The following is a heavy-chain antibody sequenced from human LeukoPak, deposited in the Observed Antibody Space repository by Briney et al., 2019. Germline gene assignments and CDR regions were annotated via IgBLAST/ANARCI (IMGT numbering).Heavy chain of an antibody. CDR2: ISSSGSTI. D-gene: IGHD3-10*01. Sequence: PGGSLRLSCAASGFTFSDYYMSWIRQAPGKGLEWVSYISSSGSTIYYADSVKGRFTISRDNTKNSLYLQMNSLRAADTAVYYCARNGLWFGELVYYYYYMDVWGKGTTVTVS. CDR1: GFTFSDYY. J-gene: IGHJ6*03. CDR3: ARNGLWFGELVYYYYYMDV. V-gene: IGHV3-11*04.